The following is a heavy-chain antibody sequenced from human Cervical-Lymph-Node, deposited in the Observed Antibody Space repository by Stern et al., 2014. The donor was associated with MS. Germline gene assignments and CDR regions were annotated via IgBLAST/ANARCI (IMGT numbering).Heavy chain of an antibody. J-gene: IGHJ4*02. Sequence: DQLVESGGGVVQPGRSLRLSCAASGFTFSYHAMHWVRQAPGKGLEWVAVISYDGSDKNDADSVKGRFTISRDNSRNTLYLQMNSLRVDDTAVYYCARGGAVATSDYYFDYWGQGSLVTVSS. CDR1: GFTFSYHA. CDR2: ISYDGSDK. CDR3: ARGGAVATSDYYFDY. V-gene: IGHV3-30*01. D-gene: IGHD5-12*01.